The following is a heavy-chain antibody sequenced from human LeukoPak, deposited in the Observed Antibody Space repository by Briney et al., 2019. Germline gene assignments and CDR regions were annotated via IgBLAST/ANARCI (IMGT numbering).Heavy chain of an antibody. V-gene: IGHV3-74*01. CDR2: INPVASIT. Sequence: GGSLRLSCAASGFTFSSHWFHWVRQAPGKGLVWVSRINPVASITNYADSVKGRFTVSRDNAMNTLYLQMNSLRAEDTAVYYCAGDLTGSQEYWGQGTLVTVSS. CDR3: AGDLTGSQEY. J-gene: IGHJ4*02. D-gene: IGHD3-9*01. CDR1: GFTFSSHW.